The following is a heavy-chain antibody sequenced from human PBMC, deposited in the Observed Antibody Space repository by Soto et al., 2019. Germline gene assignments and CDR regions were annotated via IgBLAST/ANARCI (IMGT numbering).Heavy chain of an antibody. Sequence: GGSLRLSCVASGFNFIAYAMGWVCQAPGKGLEWVSSITATDGNTYYADSVRGRFTISRDNSRNSLFLQMNGLRPEDSALYYCAKDEGTSSTVFDYWGQGTLVTSPQ. D-gene: IGHD6-6*01. CDR1: GFNFIAYA. J-gene: IGHJ4*02. CDR3: AKDEGTSSTVFDY. CDR2: ITATDGNT. V-gene: IGHV3-23*01.